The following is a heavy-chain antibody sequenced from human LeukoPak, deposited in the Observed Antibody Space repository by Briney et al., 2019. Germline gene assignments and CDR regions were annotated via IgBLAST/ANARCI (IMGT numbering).Heavy chain of an antibody. Sequence: ASVKVSCKASGYTFTGYYMHWVRQAPGQGLEWMGWINPNSGGTNYAQKFQGRVTMTRDTSISTAYMELSRLRSDDTAVYYCARVAVAGTSYLNTFDYWGQGTLVTVSS. V-gene: IGHV1-2*02. J-gene: IGHJ4*02. CDR2: INPNSGGT. D-gene: IGHD6-19*01. CDR3: ARVAVAGTSYLNTFDY. CDR1: GYTFTGYY.